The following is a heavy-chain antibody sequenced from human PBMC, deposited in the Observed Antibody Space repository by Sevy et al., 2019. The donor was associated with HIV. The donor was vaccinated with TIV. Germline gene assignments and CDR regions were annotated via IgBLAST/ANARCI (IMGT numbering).Heavy chain of an antibody. CDR1: GFSLTTNGVG. D-gene: IGHD3-10*01. J-gene: IGHJ5*02. V-gene: IGHV2-5*02. CDR2: IYWDDDK. CDR3: AYSEYYYGLGSFYKRGGLFAP. Sequence: SGPTLVNPTQTLTLTCTFSGFSLTTNGVGVGWIRQPPGKALEWLALIYWDDDKRYRPSLKKRLTITKDISKNQVVLTMTDMVPVDTATYYCAYSEYYYGLGSFYKRGGLFAPWGQGTLVTVSS.